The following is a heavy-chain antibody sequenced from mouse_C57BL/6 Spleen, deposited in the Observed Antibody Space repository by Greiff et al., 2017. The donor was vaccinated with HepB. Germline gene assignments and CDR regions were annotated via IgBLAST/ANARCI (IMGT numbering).Heavy chain of an antibody. CDR3: ARSGIYYDYDAAWFAY. CDR2: INPSNGGT. Sequence: VQLQQSGTELVKPGASVKLSCKASGYTFTSYWMHWVKQRPGQGLEWIGNINPSNGGTNYNEKFKSKATLTVDKSSITAYMQLSSLTSEDSAVYYCARSGIYYDYDAAWFAYWGQGTLVTVSA. CDR1: GYTFTSYW. D-gene: IGHD2-4*01. V-gene: IGHV1-53*01. J-gene: IGHJ3*01.